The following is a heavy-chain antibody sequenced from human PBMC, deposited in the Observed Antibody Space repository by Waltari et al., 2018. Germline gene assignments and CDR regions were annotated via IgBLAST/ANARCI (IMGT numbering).Heavy chain of an antibody. J-gene: IGHJ6*03. CDR2: IDPSDSYT. CDR3: ARTSTRDFYYMDV. CDR1: GYDFSTYW. D-gene: IGHD1-1*01. V-gene: IGHV5-10-1*01. Sequence: EVQLVQSGAEVKKPGESLRISCEGSGYDFSTYWITWVRHMPGKGLEWMGRIDPSDSYTNYSPSFRGHVTISVDRSISTAYIQWSGQRASDTAIYYCARTSTRDFYYMDVWGKGTTVTVSS.